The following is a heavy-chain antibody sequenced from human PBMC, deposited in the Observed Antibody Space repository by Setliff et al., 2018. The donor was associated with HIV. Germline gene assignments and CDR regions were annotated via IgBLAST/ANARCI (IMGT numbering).Heavy chain of an antibody. J-gene: IGHJ4*02. D-gene: IGHD1-26*01. CDR2: IYHRGAT. CDR3: ARRWRNSGSYRVFDY. V-gene: IGHV4-38-2*01. CDR1: GDSISSGSY. Sequence: SETLSLTCVVSGDSISSGSYWGWIRQPPGKGLEWIGSIYHRGATYYNPSLKSRVTISVDTSKNQFSLKLSSVTAADTAVYYCARRWRNSGSYRVFDYWGQGTLVTVSS.